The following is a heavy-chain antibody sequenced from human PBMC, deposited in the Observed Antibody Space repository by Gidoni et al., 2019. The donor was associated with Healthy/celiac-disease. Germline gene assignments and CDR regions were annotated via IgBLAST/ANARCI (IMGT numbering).Heavy chain of an antibody. V-gene: IGHV4-59*01. Sequence: TCTVSGGSISSYYWSWIRQPPGKGLEWIGYIYYSGSTNYNPSLKSRVTISVDTSKNQFSLKLSSVTAADTAVYYCARELGENFDYWGQGTLVTVSS. J-gene: IGHJ4*02. CDR2: IYYSGST. CDR1: GGSISSYY. CDR3: ARELGENFDY. D-gene: IGHD3-10*01.